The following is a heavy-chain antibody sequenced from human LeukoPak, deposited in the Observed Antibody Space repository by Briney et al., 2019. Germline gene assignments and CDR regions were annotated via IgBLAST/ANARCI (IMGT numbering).Heavy chain of an antibody. V-gene: IGHV3-23*01. CDR1: GFIFSNYA. D-gene: IGHD2/OR15-2a*01. CDR3: AKDADFEYSTSPDH. Sequence: GGSLRLSCAASGFIFSNYAMNWVRQGPGKGLEWVSSISNSGGGTYYADFVQGRFIISRDNSKSTVYLQMNSLRAEDTAIYFCAKDADFEYSTSPDHWGQGTLVTVSS. J-gene: IGHJ4*02. CDR2: ISNSGGGT.